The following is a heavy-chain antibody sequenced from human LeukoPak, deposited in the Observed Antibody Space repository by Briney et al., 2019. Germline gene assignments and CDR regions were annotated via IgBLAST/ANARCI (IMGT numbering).Heavy chain of an antibody. CDR3: ARDRGFGEYAFDI. Sequence: PGGSLRLSCAASGFTFSSYAMSWVRQAPGKGLEWVSAIGGSGGSTYYADSVKGRFTISRDNSRNTLYLQMNSLRVEDTAVYYCARDRGFGEYAFDIWGQGTMVTVSS. J-gene: IGHJ3*02. CDR1: GFTFSSYA. V-gene: IGHV3-23*01. CDR2: IGGSGGST. D-gene: IGHD3-10*01.